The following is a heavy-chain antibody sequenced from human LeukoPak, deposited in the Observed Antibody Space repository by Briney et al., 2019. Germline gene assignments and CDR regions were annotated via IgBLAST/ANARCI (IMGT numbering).Heavy chain of an antibody. CDR3: MLPPWAAGGL. V-gene: IGHV3-53*01. J-gene: IGHJ4*02. CDR1: GSTFSSNY. Sequence: PGGSLRLSCAASGSTFSSNYMSWVRQAPGKGLEWVSVIYSGGSTYYADSVKGRFTISRDNSKNTLYLQMNSLRPVDTAVYYCMLPPWAAGGLWGQGTLVTVSA. CDR2: IYSGGST. D-gene: IGHD6-13*01.